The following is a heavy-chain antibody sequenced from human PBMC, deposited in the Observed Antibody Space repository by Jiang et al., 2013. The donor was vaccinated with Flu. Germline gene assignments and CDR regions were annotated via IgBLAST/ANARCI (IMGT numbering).Heavy chain of an antibody. D-gene: IGHD5-24*01. CDR3: AKDGGTDGYKTAY. CDR1: GFTFSDYG. J-gene: IGHJ4*02. CDR2: IRRDGGNK. V-gene: IGHV3-30*02. Sequence: QLLESGGGVVQPGGSLRLSCAASGFTFSDYGMHWVRQGPGKGLEWVTFIRRDGGNKYYVDSVKGRFTISRDNSKNTVYLQMNSLRTEDTAVYYCAKDGGTDGYKTAYWGQGTLVTVSS.